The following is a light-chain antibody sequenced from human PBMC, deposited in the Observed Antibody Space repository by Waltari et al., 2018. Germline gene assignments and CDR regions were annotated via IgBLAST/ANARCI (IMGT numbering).Light chain of an antibody. CDR1: QSVYSS. Sequence: EVVMTQSPATLSVSPGERATLSCRASQSVYSSLAWYQQSPGQAPRLLIYGASTRATNIPARFSGSGSGTEFTLTISSLQSEDFAVYYCQQYSNWWTFGQGTRVEIK. J-gene: IGKJ1*01. CDR3: QQYSNWWT. CDR2: GAS. V-gene: IGKV3-15*01.